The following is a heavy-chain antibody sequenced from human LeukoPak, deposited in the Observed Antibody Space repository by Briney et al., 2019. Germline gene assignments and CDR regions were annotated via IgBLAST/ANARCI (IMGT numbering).Heavy chain of an antibody. J-gene: IGHJ5*02. CDR3: ARVNIAASPWWFDP. D-gene: IGHD6-6*01. Sequence: NASETLSLTCTVSGGSISSYYWSWIRQPPGKGLEWIGYIYYSGSTNYNPSLKSRVTISVDTSKNQFSLKLSSVTAADTAVYYCARVNIAASPWWFDPWGQGTLVTVSS. V-gene: IGHV4-59*01. CDR1: GGSISSYY. CDR2: IYYSGST.